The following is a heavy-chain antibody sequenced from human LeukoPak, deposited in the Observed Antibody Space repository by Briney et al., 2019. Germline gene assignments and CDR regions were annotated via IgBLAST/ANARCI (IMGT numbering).Heavy chain of an antibody. Sequence: GRSLRLSCAASGFTFSNYGMHWVRQAPGKGLEWVAVISYDGSNKYYADSVKGRFTISRDNSKNTLYLQMNSLRAEDTAVYYCARPGGAHLWSGYYTFDYWGQGTLVTVSS. CDR2: ISYDGSNK. CDR1: GFTFSNYG. CDR3: ARPGGAHLWSGYYTFDY. J-gene: IGHJ4*02. V-gene: IGHV3-30*03. D-gene: IGHD3-3*02.